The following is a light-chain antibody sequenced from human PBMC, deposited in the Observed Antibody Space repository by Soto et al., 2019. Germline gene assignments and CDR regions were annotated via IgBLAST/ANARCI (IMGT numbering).Light chain of an antibody. CDR2: DVS. J-gene: IGLJ1*01. CDR3: SSYTSSSTLVV. V-gene: IGLV2-14*01. Sequence: QSALTQPASVSGSPGQSITISCTGTSSDVGGYHYVSWYQQHPGKAPKLMIYDVSNRPSGVSKRFSGSKSGNTASLTISGLQAEYDADYYGSSYTSSSTLVVFGTGTKLTVL. CDR1: SSDVGGYHY.